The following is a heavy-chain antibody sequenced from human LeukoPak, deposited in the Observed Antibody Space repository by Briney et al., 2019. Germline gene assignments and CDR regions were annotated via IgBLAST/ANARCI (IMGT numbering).Heavy chain of an antibody. CDR3: ARRLSSSWYSYFDY. Sequence: SQTLSLTCTVSGGSISSGGYYWSWIRQHPGKGLGWIGYIYYSGSTYYNPSLKSRVTISVDTSKNQFSLKLSSVTAADTAVYYCARRLSSSWYSYFDYWGQGTLVTVSS. J-gene: IGHJ4*02. CDR2: IYYSGST. CDR1: GGSISSGGYY. D-gene: IGHD6-13*01. V-gene: IGHV4-31*03.